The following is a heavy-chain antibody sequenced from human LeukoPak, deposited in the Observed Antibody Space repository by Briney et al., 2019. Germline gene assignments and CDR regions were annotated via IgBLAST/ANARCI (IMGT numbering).Heavy chain of an antibody. CDR2: IKQDGSEK. CDR3: ARSLWPENF. CDR1: GFIFSNYW. V-gene: IGHV3-7*01. J-gene: IGHJ4*02. Sequence: GGSLRLSCAASGFIFSNYWMSWVRQAPGKGLEWVANIKQDGSEKYYVDSVKGRFTISRGNAKNSVHLQMNSLRAEDTAVYYCARSLWPENFWGQGTLVTVSS. D-gene: IGHD3-16*01.